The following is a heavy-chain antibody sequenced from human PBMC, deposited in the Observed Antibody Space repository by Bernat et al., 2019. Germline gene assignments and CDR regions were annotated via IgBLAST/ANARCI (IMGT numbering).Heavy chain of an antibody. CDR2: ISGSGAST. CDR3: ARHGAGSNHYHYGMDV. Sequence: EVQLLESGGGLVQAGGSLRLSCAASGFTFSTYGMTWVRLAPGKGLEWVSSISGSGASTCYVDSVKGRFTISRDNSKKTVSLQMNSLRADDTAVYDCARHGAGSNHYHYGMDVWGQGTTVTVSS. J-gene: IGHJ6*02. V-gene: IGHV3-23*01. CDR1: GFTFSTYG. D-gene: IGHD1-14*01.